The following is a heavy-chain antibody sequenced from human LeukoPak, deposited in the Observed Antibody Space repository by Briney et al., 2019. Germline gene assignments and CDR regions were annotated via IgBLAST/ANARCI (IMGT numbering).Heavy chain of an antibody. J-gene: IGHJ3*02. CDR3: ARVSGSGSSHRALDI. V-gene: IGHV3-7*01. Sequence: PGGSLRLSCAASGFTFSTYWMSWVRQAPGKGLEWVANIKEDESEKNYVDSVKGRFTISRDNAKNSLYLQMNSLRGEDTAVYYCARVSGSGSSHRALDIWGQGTMVTVSS. CDR2: IKEDESEK. CDR1: GFTFSTYW. D-gene: IGHD3-10*01.